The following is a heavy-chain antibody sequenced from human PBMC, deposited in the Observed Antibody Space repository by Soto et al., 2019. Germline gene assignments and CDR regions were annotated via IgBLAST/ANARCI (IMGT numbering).Heavy chain of an antibody. V-gene: IGHV1-69*01. D-gene: IGHD5-12*01. CDR2: IIPIFGTA. J-gene: IGHJ4*02. CDR1: GGTFSSYA. CDR3: ARGGVATILGGDYFDY. Sequence: QVQLVQSGAEVKKPGSSVKVSCKASGGTFSSYAISWVRQAPGQGLEWMGGIIPIFGTANYAQKFQGRVTIPADESTGTAYMELSSLRCEDTAVYYCARGGVATILGGDYFDYWGQGTLVTVSS.